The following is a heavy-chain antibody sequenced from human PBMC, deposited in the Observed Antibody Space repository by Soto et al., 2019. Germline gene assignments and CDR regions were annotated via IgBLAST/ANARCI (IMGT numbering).Heavy chain of an antibody. D-gene: IGHD6-6*01. CDR2: TRNKANSYTT. CDR1: GFTFSDHY. CDR3: AGCASGSRCYYYCWEG. Sequence: GGSLRLSCAASGFTFSDHYMDWVRQAPGKGLEWVGRTRNKANSYTTEYAASVKGRFTISRDDSKNSLYLQMNSLKTEDTAVYYCAGCASGSRCYYYCWEGCGRGTTVTVSS. V-gene: IGHV3-72*01. J-gene: IGHJ6*02.